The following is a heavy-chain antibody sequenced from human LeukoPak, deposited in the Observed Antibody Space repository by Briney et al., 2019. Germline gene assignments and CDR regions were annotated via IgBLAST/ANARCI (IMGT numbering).Heavy chain of an antibody. Sequence: SETLSLTCTVSGDSISSTNYYWGWLRQPPGKGLEWIGSIYYSGTTYYKPSLKSRVTISVDTSKNQFSLKLTSVTAADTAVYYRGREQTPFDYWGQGTLVTVSS. J-gene: IGHJ4*02. V-gene: IGHV4-39*02. D-gene: IGHD4-23*01. CDR3: GREQTPFDY. CDR2: IYYSGTT. CDR1: GDSISSTNYY.